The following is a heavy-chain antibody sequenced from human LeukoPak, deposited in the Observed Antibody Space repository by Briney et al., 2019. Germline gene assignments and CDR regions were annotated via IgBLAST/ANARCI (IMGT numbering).Heavy chain of an antibody. J-gene: IGHJ4*02. CDR2: ISGGSGST. CDR3: ATGVATNVY. V-gene: IGHV3-23*01. CDR1: GFTFSSYA. Sequence: GGSLRLSCAASGFTFSSYAMSWVRQAPGKGLAWVSTISGGSGSTYCADSVKGRFTISRDNSKNTLYLQMNSLRDEDTAVYYCATGVATNVYWGQGTLVTVSS. D-gene: IGHD5-12*01.